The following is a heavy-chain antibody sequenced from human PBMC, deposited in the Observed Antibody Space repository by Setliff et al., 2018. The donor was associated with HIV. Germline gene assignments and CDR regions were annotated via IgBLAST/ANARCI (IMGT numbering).Heavy chain of an antibody. J-gene: IGHJ4*02. Sequence: GESLKISCKGSGYSFTNYWIAWLRQMHGKGLEWMGIIYPGDSDTRYSPSFQGQVTISADKSISTAYLQWSSLKASDTAMYYCARHGQYGSGSYYNRPFDFWGQGTRVTVSS. D-gene: IGHD3-10*01. CDR1: GYSFTNYW. CDR3: ARHGQYGSGSYYNRPFDF. V-gene: IGHV5-51*01. CDR2: IYPGDSDT.